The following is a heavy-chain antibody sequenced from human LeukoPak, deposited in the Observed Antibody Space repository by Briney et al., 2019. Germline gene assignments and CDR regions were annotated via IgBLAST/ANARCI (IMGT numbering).Heavy chain of an antibody. D-gene: IGHD2-2*01. Sequence: GASVKVSCKASGYTFTSYAMHWVRQAPGQRLEWMGWINAGNGNTKYSQKFQGRVTMTRDTSTSTVYMELSSLRSEDTAVYYCARDSSPWEGRDYWGQGTLVTVSS. J-gene: IGHJ4*02. CDR3: ARDSSPWEGRDY. CDR1: GYTFTSYA. V-gene: IGHV1-3*01. CDR2: INAGNGNT.